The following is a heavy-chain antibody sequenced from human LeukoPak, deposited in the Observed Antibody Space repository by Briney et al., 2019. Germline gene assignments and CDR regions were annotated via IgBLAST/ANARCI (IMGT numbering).Heavy chain of an antibody. Sequence: GGSLRLSCAASGFTFSNYWMHWVRQAPRKGLVWVSRINSDGMSTSYADSVKGRFTISREHAKNTLYLQMNSLRAEDTAVYYCAREGWDYYGSGSRFDYWAQGTLVTVSS. J-gene: IGHJ4*02. D-gene: IGHD3-10*01. CDR3: AREGWDYYGSGSRFDY. CDR2: INSDGMST. V-gene: IGHV3-74*01. CDR1: GFTFSNYW.